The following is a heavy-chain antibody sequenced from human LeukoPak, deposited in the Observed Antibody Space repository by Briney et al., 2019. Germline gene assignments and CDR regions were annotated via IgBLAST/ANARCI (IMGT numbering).Heavy chain of an antibody. J-gene: IGHJ6*03. D-gene: IGHD6-6*01. CDR1: GGSFSGYY. V-gene: IGHV4-34*01. CDR2: INHSGST. CDR3: ARLKRGYSSSYPYYYYYMDV. Sequence: SETLSLTCAVYGGSFSGYYWSWIRQPPGKGLEWIGEINHSGSTNYNPSLKSRVTISVDTSKNQFSLKPSSVTAADTAVYYCARLKRGYSSSYPYYYYYMDVWGKGTTVTVSS.